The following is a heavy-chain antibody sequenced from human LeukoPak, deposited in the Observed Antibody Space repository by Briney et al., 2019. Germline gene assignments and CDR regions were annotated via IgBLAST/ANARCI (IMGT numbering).Heavy chain of an antibody. CDR2: IYLSGST. Sequence: SGTLSLTCAVSGGSISSSNWWSRVRQPPGKGLEWIGEIYLSGSTNYNPSLKSRVTISVDKSKNQFSLKLSSVTAADTAVYYCARVGSGTSPLFDYWGQGTLVTVSS. CDR1: GGSISSSNW. CDR3: ARVGSGTSPLFDY. J-gene: IGHJ4*02. V-gene: IGHV4-4*02. D-gene: IGHD2-2*01.